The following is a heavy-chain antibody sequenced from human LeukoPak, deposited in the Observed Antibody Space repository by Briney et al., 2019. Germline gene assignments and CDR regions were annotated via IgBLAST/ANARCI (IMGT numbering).Heavy chain of an antibody. V-gene: IGHV3-23*01. J-gene: IGHJ4*02. CDR2: ISGSGGST. Sequence: GGSLRLSCAASGFTFSSYAMTWVRQAPGKGLEWVSGISGSGGSTYYADSVRGRFTISRDNSKNTFDVQMNSLRAEDTAIYYCARTGVGGGYRFDYWGQGTLVTVSS. CDR1: GFTFSSYA. CDR3: ARTGVGGGYRFDY. D-gene: IGHD1-26*01.